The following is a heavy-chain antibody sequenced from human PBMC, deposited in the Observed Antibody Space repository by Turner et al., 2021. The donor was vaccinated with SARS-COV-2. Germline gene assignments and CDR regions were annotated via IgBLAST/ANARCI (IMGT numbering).Heavy chain of an antibody. CDR2: FYKIGSI. D-gene: IGHD1-1*01. J-gene: IGHJ6*02. CDR3: ARHQGSTSGYDHGMNV. V-gene: IGHV4-59*08. Sequence: QVQLQESGPGLVRPSETLSLTCNVSGGSISSKYWSWNRQSPGGGLEWIGYFYKIGSIDYNPTLRSRVTISVDTSKNQLSLNRISMTAADTAVYYCARHQGSTSGYDHGMNVWGQGTAVIVSS. CDR1: GGSISSKY.